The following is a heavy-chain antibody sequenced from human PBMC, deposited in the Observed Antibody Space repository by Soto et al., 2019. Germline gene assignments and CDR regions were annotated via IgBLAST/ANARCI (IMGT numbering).Heavy chain of an antibody. V-gene: IGHV1-18*04. Sequence: ASVNVSCKGSGYTFSNYGLSWVRQAPGQGLEWIGWISGYNGNTKYAQKAHGRVTITIDPATSTAWMALRGRRSDYPAVYYLARDKLIDSFGLPTFDLCGQ. J-gene: IGHJ4*02. D-gene: IGHD3-22*01. CDR1: GYTFSNYG. CDR3: ARDKLIDSFGLPTFDL. CDR2: ISGYNGNT.